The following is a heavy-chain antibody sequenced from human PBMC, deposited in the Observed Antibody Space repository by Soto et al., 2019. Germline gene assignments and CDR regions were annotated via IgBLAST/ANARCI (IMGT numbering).Heavy chain of an antibody. CDR2: IHFSGST. CDR3: ARAVGKGYNWKVAY. D-gene: IGHD1-1*01. V-gene: IGHV4-31*11. Sequence: PSETLSLTCAVSGDSIGNSAYYWTWIRHLPGKGLEWIGHIHFSGSTYYNPSLRSRSSISVNTSKNQFSLRVNSVTAADTATYYCARAVGKGYNWKVAYWRQGTLVTVSS. J-gene: IGHJ4*02. CDR1: GDSIGNSAYY.